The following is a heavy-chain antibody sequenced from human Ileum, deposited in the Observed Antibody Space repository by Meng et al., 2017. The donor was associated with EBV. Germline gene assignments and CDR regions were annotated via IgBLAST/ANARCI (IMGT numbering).Heavy chain of an antibody. J-gene: IGHJ4*02. Sequence: VALQESGPGLVKPSEPRSLTCTVSGGFVSSAHSFWTWIRQPPGKGLEWIGYMSYSGSTNYSPPLESRVTISVDTSKNQFSLKLSSVTAADTAVYYCAGDPHSGSPNWGQGTLVTVSS. V-gene: IGHV4-61*01. CDR1: GGFVSSAHSF. CDR3: AGDPHSGSPN. CDR2: MSYSGST. D-gene: IGHD1-26*01.